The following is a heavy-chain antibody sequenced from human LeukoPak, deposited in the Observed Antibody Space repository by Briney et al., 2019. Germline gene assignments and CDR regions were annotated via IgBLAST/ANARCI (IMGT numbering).Heavy chain of an antibody. V-gene: IGHV3-23*01. Sequence: GGSLRLSCAASGFIFSNYPMTWVRQTPGKGLEWVSTLSPGGGGIYYADSAKGRFAISRDNSKNTLYLQMNSLRVEDTAVYYCAKSLTYYHENSDSIWGQGTLVTVSS. D-gene: IGHD3-22*01. CDR3: AKSLTYYHENSDSI. CDR1: GFIFSNYP. J-gene: IGHJ4*02. CDR2: LSPGGGGI.